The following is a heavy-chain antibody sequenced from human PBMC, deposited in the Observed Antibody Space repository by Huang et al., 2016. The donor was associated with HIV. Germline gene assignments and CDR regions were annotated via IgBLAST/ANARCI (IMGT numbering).Heavy chain of an antibody. Sequence: QVQLQESGPGLVKPSETLSLTCTVYGGSMSSYYWSWIRQPPGKGLEWIGYIYYSEGTNYNPSPKSRVTISVDTAKNQFSLRLSSVTAADTAVYYCASASIAARRWFDPWGQGSLVTVSS. D-gene: IGHD6-6*01. CDR2: IYYSEGT. J-gene: IGHJ5*02. CDR1: GGSMSSYY. CDR3: ASASIAARRWFDP. V-gene: IGHV4-59*01.